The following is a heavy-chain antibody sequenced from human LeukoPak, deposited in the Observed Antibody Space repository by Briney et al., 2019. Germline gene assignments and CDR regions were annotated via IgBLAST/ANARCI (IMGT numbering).Heavy chain of an antibody. J-gene: IGHJ4*02. CDR3: AHLTTSAYYYDY. V-gene: IGHV2-5*01. D-gene: IGHD1-1*01. Sequence: ESGPTLVNPTETLTLTCTCSGFSVSSSGVAVGWIRQPPGKALEWLGHIYWSDDDRYSTSLKSRLTITKDTSENQVVLTMTSMDPVDTATYYCAHLTTSAYYYDYWGQGTLVTVSS. CDR1: GFSVSSSGVA. CDR2: IYWSDDD.